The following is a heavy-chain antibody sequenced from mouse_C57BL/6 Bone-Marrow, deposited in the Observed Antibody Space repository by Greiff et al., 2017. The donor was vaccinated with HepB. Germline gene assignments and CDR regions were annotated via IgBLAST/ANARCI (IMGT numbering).Heavy chain of an antibody. CDR3: AITGYYGSSYWYFDV. D-gene: IGHD1-1*01. CDR1: GYTFTSYW. CDR2: IHPSDSDT. Sequence: QVQLQQPGAELVKPGASVKVSCKASGYTFTSYWMHWVKQRPGQGLEWIGRIHPSDSDTNYNQKFKGKATLTVDKSSRTAYMQLSSLTSADSAVYYCAITGYYGSSYWYFDVWGTGTTVTVSS. V-gene: IGHV1-74*01. J-gene: IGHJ1*03.